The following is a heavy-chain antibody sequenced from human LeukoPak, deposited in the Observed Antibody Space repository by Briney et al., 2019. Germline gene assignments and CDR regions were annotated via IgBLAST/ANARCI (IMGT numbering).Heavy chain of an antibody. CDR2: IYYSGST. CDR3: ARDDTAIGHGY. V-gene: IGHV4-39*02. CDR1: GGSISSSSYY. J-gene: IGHJ4*02. D-gene: IGHD5-18*01. Sequence: SETLSLTCTLSGGSISSSSYYWGWIRQPPGKGLEWIGSIYYSGSTYYNPSLKSRVTISVDTSKNQFSLKLSSVTAADTAVYYCARDDTAIGHGYWGQGTLVTVSS.